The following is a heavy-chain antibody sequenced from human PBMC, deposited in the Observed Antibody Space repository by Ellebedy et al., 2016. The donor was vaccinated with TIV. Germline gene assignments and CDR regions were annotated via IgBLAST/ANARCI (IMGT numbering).Heavy chain of an antibody. CDR3: ARGSRTGTSYYYGMDV. J-gene: IGHJ6*02. CDR1: GYTFTSHA. Sequence: ASVKVSCKASGYTFTSHAISWVRQAPGQGLEWMGRIIPILGIANYAQKYQGRVTITADKSTSTAYMELSSLRSEDTAVYYCARGSRTGTSYYYGMDVWGQGTTVTVSS. V-gene: IGHV1-69*04. D-gene: IGHD1-1*01. CDR2: IIPILGIA.